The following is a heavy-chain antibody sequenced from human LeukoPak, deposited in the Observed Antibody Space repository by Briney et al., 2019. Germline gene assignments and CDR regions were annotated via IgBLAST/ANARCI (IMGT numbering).Heavy chain of an antibody. V-gene: IGHV4-34*01. CDR1: GGSFSGYY. Sequence: PSETLSLTCAVYGGSFSGYYWSWIRQPPGKGLEWIGEINHSGSTNYNPSLKSRVTISVDTSKNQFSLKLSSVTAADTAVYYCARPVYCSSTSCYVGAFDIWGQGTMVTVSS. J-gene: IGHJ3*02. D-gene: IGHD2-2*01. CDR2: INHSGST. CDR3: ARPVYCSSTSCYVGAFDI.